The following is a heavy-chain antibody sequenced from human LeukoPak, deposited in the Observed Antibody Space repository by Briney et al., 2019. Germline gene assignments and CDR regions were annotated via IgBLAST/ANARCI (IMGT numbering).Heavy chain of an antibody. CDR2: VRFDETNK. D-gene: IGHD3-10*01. CDR3: AKAPRHRGISMVRGVREDHYMDV. J-gene: IGHJ6*03. V-gene: IGHV3-30*02. CDR1: GFTFSSYG. Sequence: GGSLRLSCIASGFTFSSYGVYWVREAPGKGLEWVAFVRFDETNKYYADSVKGRFTISRDNSKNTLYLQMNSLRAEDTAVYYCAKAPRHRGISMVRGVREDHYMDVRGKGTTVTISS.